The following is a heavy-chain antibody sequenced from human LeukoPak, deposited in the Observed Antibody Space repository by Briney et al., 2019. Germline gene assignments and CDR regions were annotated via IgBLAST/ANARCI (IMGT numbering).Heavy chain of an antibody. CDR1: GFTVSTNY. CDR2: IYSGGST. J-gene: IGHJ3*02. D-gene: IGHD5-24*01. Sequence: GGSLRLSCAASGFTVSTNYMSWVRQAPGKGLEWVSAIYSGGSTYYADSVKGRFTISRDNSKNTLYLQMNSLRAEDTAVYYCARDKRDGYNWAFDIWGQGTMVTVS. CDR3: ARDKRDGYNWAFDI. V-gene: IGHV3-66*01.